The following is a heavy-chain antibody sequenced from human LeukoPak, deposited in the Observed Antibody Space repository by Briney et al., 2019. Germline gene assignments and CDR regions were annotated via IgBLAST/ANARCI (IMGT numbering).Heavy chain of an antibody. CDR3: AKVEGASKASVY. D-gene: IGHD1-1*01. CDR1: GFTFSNYA. CDR2: ISGSGGST. J-gene: IGHJ4*02. Sequence: LPGGSLRLSCAAAGFTFSNYAMTWVRQAPGKGLEWVSSISGSGGSTYYADSVKGRITISRDNSKNILYLQMYSLRAEDTAVYYCAKVEGASKASVYWGQGALVTVSS. V-gene: IGHV3-23*01.